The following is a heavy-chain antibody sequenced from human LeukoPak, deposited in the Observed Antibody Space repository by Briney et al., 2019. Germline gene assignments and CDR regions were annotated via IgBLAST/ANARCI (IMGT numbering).Heavy chain of an antibody. CDR1: GGSIRSYY. CDR2: IHSSGST. CDR3: SRDIDDGWFDP. J-gene: IGHJ5*02. D-gene: IGHD1-26*01. Sequence: SETLSLTCTVSGGSIRSYYWSWIRQPPGKGLEWIGYIHSSGSTNYNPSLKSRVTISVDTSKNQFSLKLTSVTAADTAVYYCSRDIDDGWFDPWGQGTLVTVSS. V-gene: IGHV4-59*12.